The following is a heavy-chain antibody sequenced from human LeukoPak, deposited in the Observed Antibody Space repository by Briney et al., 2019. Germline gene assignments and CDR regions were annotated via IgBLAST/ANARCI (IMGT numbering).Heavy chain of an antibody. J-gene: IGHJ5*02. V-gene: IGHV4-30-2*01. D-gene: IGHD2-21*01. CDR2: IYHSGST. Sequence: SETLSLTCAASGGSISSGGYSWSWIRQPPGKGLEWIGYIYHSGSTYYNPSLKSRVTISVDRSKNQFSLKLSSVPVADKAVYYCARVGHKLRFDPWGQGTLVTVSS. CDR1: GGSISSGGYS. CDR3: ARVGHKLRFDP.